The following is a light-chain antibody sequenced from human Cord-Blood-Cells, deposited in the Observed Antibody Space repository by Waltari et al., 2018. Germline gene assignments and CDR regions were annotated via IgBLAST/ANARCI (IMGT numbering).Light chain of an antibody. V-gene: IGLV2-23*02. CDR1: SSDVGSYNL. J-gene: IGLJ1*01. CDR2: EVS. Sequence: QSALTQPASVSGSPGQSITTSCTRTSSDVGSYNLVSRYQQPPGKATKLMILEVSKRPSGVSNRFSGAKSGNTASLTISGLQAEDEADYYCCSYAGSSTFVVFGTGTKVTVL. CDR3: CSYAGSSTFVV.